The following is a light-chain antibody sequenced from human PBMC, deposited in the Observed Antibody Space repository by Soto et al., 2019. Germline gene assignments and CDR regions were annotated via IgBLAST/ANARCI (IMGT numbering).Light chain of an antibody. J-gene: IGKJ4*01. CDR3: QQYNSYSS. CDR1: QSINTW. CDR2: KAS. Sequence: DIQMTQSPSTLSAYVGDRVTITCRASQSINTWLAWYQQKPGKAPKLLMYKASSLASGVPSRFSGSGSGTEFTLTISSVQHDDVATYYCQQYNSYSSFGGGTKVEI. V-gene: IGKV1-5*03.